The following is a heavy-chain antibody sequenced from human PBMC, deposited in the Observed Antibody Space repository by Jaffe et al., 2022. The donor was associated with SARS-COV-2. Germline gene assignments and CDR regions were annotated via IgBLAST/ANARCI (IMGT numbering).Heavy chain of an antibody. Sequence: EVQLVESGGGLVKPGGSVRLSCEVSGFTFSDAWMSWVRQAPGKGLEWIGRIKSKIDGGTTDYGAFVDGRFTISRDDSKNTMYLQMNSLKTEDTAMYYCTAESTYYDFWSGFYNGDYWGQGTLVTVSS. D-gene: IGHD3-3*01. J-gene: IGHJ4*02. CDR3: TAESTYYDFWSGFYNGDY. CDR1: GFTFSDAW. CDR2: IKSKIDGGTT. V-gene: IGHV3-15*01.